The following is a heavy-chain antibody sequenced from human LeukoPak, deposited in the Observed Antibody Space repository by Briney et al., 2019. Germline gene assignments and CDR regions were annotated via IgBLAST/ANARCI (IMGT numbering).Heavy chain of an antibody. CDR2: IYHSGST. CDR1: GGSISSSNW. D-gene: IGHD6-25*01. Sequence: SETLSLTCAVSGGSISSSNWWSWVRQPPGKGLEWIGEIYHSGSTNYNPSLKSRVTLSVDKSKNQFSLKLSSVTAADTAVYYCARDLHTAGFRYFDYWGQGTLVTVSS. J-gene: IGHJ4*02. CDR3: ARDLHTAGFRYFDY. V-gene: IGHV4-4*02.